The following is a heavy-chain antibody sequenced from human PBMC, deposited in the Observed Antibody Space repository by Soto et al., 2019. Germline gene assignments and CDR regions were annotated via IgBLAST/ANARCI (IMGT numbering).Heavy chain of an antibody. CDR2: IIPLFDAT. J-gene: IGHJ4*02. Sequence: QVQLVQSGAEVRKPGSSVKVSCKASGGTFTTYDISWVRQAPGQGLEWMGGIIPLFDATKYAQKFQGRVTITADKSRGTAYMELSSLRSEDTAMYYCAIDRSSSWYNGTFYFDSWGQGTLVTVSS. V-gene: IGHV1-69*06. D-gene: IGHD6-19*01. CDR3: AIDRSSSWYNGTFYFDS. CDR1: GGTFTTYD.